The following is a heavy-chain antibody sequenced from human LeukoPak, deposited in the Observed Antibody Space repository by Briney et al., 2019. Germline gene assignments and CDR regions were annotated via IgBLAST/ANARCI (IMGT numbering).Heavy chain of an antibody. D-gene: IGHD2-15*01. Sequence: GGSLRLSCAASGFTFSSYGMHWVRQAPGKGLEWVAVISYDGSNKYYADSVKGRFTISRDNSKNTLYLQMNSLRAEDTAVYYCAKDLVVRDYWGQGTLVTVSS. CDR2: ISYDGSNK. V-gene: IGHV3-30*18. CDR3: AKDLVVRDY. CDR1: GFTFSSYG. J-gene: IGHJ4*02.